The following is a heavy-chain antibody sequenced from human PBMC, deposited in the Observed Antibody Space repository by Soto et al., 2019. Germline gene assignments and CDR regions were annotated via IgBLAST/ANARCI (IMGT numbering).Heavy chain of an antibody. Sequence: GGSLRLSCAASGFTFSSYSMNWVRQAPGKGLEWVSYISSSSSTIYYADSVKGRFTISRDNAKNSLYLQMNSLRAEDTAVYYCARALSPGIAVAGTLSNSTHYYFDYWGQGTLVTVSS. V-gene: IGHV3-48*01. CDR2: ISSSSSTI. J-gene: IGHJ4*02. CDR3: ARALSPGIAVAGTLSNSTHYYFDY. CDR1: GFTFSSYS. D-gene: IGHD6-19*01.